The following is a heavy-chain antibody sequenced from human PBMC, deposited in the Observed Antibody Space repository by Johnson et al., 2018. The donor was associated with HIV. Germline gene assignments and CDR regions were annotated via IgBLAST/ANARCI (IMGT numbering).Heavy chain of an antibody. CDR3: AKSTQANILRESGPYGAFDI. J-gene: IGHJ3*02. D-gene: IGHD3-10*01. CDR2: IWYDGREK. V-gene: IGHV3-30*18. Sequence: QVQLVESGGGVVQPGRSLRLSCAASQFTFSNYYLNCVRQAPGKGLEWVALIWYDGREKEYADSVKGRFTISRSNAKNTLYVQMNSLIAEDTAVYYCAKSTQANILRESGPYGAFDIWGQGTMVTVSS. CDR1: QFTFSNYY.